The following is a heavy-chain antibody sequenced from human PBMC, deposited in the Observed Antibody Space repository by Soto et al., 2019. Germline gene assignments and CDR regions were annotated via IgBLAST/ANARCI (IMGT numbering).Heavy chain of an antibody. CDR3: ARVMYGSGSYLRTFDY. Sequence: QVQLQESGPGLVKPSETLSLNCTVSGGSISSFYWSWIRQSPGKGLEWIGYMYYTGSTVYNPSLKSRVTISLDSSKTQFSLKLSSVTAADTAVYYCARVMYGSGSYLRTFDYWGQGTLVTVSS. D-gene: IGHD3-10*01. V-gene: IGHV4-59*01. CDR2: MYYTGST. CDR1: GGSISSFY. J-gene: IGHJ4*02.